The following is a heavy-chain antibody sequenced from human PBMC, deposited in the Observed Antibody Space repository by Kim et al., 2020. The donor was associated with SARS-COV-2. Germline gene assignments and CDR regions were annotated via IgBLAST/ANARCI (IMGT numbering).Heavy chain of an antibody. CDR3: ARAQISPQAYFDY. Sequence: GGSLRLSCAASGFTFSSYDMHWVRQAPGKGLEWVAVISYDGSNKYYADSVKGRFTISRDNSKNTLYLQMNSLRAEDTAVYYCARAQISPQAYFDYWGQGT. CDR2: ISYDGSNK. V-gene: IGHV3-33*05. CDR1: GFTFSSYD. J-gene: IGHJ4*02.